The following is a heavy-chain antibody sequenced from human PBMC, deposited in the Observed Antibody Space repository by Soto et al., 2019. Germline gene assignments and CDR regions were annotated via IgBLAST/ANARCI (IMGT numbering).Heavy chain of an antibody. J-gene: IGHJ6*02. CDR3: ARDLEGSGSHWLGYNYYAMDV. CDR1: GFTISDYY. V-gene: IGHV3-11*01. CDR2: ISSEGTTT. Sequence: GGSLRLSCAASGFTISDYYMTWIRQAPGKGLEWVSYISSEGTTTYYADSVRDRFSISLDNAKNSVYLQMNSLRADDSGVYYCARDLEGSGSHWLGYNYYAMDVWGQGTTVTVSS. D-gene: IGHD3-10*01.